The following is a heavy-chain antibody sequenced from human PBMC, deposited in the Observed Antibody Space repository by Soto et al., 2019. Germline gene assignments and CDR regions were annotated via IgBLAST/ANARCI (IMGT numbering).Heavy chain of an antibody. CDR1: GGSFSCYY. V-gene: IGHV4-34*01. J-gene: IGHJ6*02. CDR2: INHSGST. Sequence: SETLSLTCAVYGGSFSCYYWSWIRQPPGKGLEWIGEINHSGSTNYNPSLKSRVTISVDTSKNQFSLKLSSVTAADTAVYYCARGPQWLAPFYYYYGMDVWGQGTTVTVSS. CDR3: ARGPQWLAPFYYYYGMDV. D-gene: IGHD6-19*01.